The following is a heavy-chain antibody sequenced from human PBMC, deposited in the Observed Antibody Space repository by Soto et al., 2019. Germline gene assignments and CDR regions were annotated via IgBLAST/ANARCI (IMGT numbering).Heavy chain of an antibody. D-gene: IGHD3-10*01. V-gene: IGHV1-18*01. CDR1: GYTFSSYG. CDR3: ARELVRGVWSDY. J-gene: IGHJ4*03. CDR2: ISPYNGNT. Sequence: QVQLVQSGAEVKKPGASVKVSCKASGYTFSSYGISWVRQAPGQGLAWKGWISPYNGNTKYAQKLQGRVTMTTDTSTSTAYMGLRSLTSADTAVFYFARELVRGVWSDYWGHGTLVPFSS.